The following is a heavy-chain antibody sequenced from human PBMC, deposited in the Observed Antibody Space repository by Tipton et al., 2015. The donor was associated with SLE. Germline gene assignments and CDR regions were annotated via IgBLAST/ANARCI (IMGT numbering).Heavy chain of an antibody. CDR3: ARDGSSSSYFDY. J-gene: IGHJ4*02. V-gene: IGHV1-46*01. D-gene: IGHD6-13*01. Sequence: VQSGPEVKKPGASVKVSCKASGYTFTSYYMHWVRQAPGQGLEWMGVINPSAGSTSYAQKFQGRVIMTRDTSTRTAYMELSSLRSEDTAVYYCARDGSSSSYFDYWGQGTLVTVSS. CDR1: GYTFTSYY. CDR2: INPSAGST.